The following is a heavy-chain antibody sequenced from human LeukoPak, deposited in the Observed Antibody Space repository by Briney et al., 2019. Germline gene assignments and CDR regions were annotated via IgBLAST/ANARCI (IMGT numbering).Heavy chain of an antibody. V-gene: IGHV1-8*01. CDR2: KNPNSGAT. CDR3: ARDSSGSYNWFDP. CDR1: GYTFTSYD. D-gene: IGHD1-26*01. J-gene: IGHJ5*02. Sequence: ASVKVSCKASGYTFTSYDFNWLRQATGQGPEWMGWKNPNSGATGYAQKFQGRVTMTRSASINTAYMELSRLRSDDTAVYYCARDSSGSYNWFDPWGQGTLVTVSS.